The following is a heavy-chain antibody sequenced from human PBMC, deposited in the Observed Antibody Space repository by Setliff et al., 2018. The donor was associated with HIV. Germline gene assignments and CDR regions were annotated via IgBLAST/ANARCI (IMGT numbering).Heavy chain of an antibody. J-gene: IGHJ4*02. V-gene: IGHV4-38-2*01. D-gene: IGHD5-12*01. CDR3: ARGGLGDGYNRDS. CDR1: GYSISSGYY. CDR2: INHSGTT. Sequence: SETLSLTCDVSGYSISSGYYWGWIRQPPGKGLEWIGEINHSGTTNYNPSLKSRVTISVDTSKKQFSLKLNSVTAADTAVYYCARGGLGDGYNRDSWGQGTLVTVSS.